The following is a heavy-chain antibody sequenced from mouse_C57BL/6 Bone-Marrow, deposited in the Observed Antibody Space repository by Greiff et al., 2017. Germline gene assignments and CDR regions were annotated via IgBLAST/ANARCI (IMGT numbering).Heavy chain of an antibody. CDR2: IDPSDSYT. V-gene: IGHV1-59*01. CDR1: GYTFTSYW. J-gene: IGHJ3*01. Sequence: VQLQQPGAELVRPGTSVKLSCKASGYTFTSYWMHWVKQRPGQGLEWIGVIDPSDSYTNYNQKFKGKATLTVDTSSSTAYMQLSSLTSEDSAVYYCASNYPSWVAYWGQGTLVTVSA. D-gene: IGHD2-1*01. CDR3: ASNYPSWVAY.